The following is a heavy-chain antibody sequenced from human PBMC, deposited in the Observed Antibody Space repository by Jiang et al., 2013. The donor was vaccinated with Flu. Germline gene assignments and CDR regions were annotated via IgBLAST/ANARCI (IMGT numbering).Heavy chain of an antibody. Sequence: EVKKPGTTVKISCRVSGYTFTDYNMHWVQQAPGRGPEWMGLIDPEDGEAIYAEKFQGRVTISADGSLEVTSLRFEDTGLYYCTKKGDRSQYKAFDVWGQGTTVTVSS. CDR2: IDPEDGEA. V-gene: IGHV1-69-2*01. J-gene: IGHJ3*01. D-gene: IGHD3-16*01. CDR1: GYTFTDYN. CDR3: TKKGDRSQYKAFDV.